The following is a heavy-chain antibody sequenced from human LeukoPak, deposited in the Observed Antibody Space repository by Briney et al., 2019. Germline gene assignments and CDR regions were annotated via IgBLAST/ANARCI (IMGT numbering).Heavy chain of an antibody. CDR2: IKQDGSEE. D-gene: IGHD2-2*01. Sequence: GGSLRLSCVASEFSFSAFWMTWVRQAPGKGLEWVANIKQDGSEEHYMDSAKGRFTISRDNAKNSLYLQMNSLRVEDTATYFCASGGGFRSSTFDCSSTSCPLDYWGQGALVTVSS. V-gene: IGHV3-7*01. CDR3: ASGGGFRSSTFDCSSTSCPLDY. CDR1: EFSFSAFW. J-gene: IGHJ4*02.